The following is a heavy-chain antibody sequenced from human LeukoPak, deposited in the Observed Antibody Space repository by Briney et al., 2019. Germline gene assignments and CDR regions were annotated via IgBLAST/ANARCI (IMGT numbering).Heavy chain of an antibody. CDR3: ARSGLEWVMDV. D-gene: IGHD3-3*01. CDR2: INPNSGGT. V-gene: IGHV1-2*06. Sequence: ASVKVSREASVYTFTGYYMHCVRQALGRGLECVGRINPNSGGTNYAQKLQGRGAMTRDTSISTAYMELSRLRSDDTAVYYCARSGLEWVMDVWGQGTTVTVSS. CDR1: VYTFTGYY. J-gene: IGHJ6*02.